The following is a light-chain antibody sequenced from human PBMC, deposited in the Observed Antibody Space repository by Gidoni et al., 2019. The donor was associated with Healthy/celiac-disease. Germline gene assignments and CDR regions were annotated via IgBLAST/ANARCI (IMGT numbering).Light chain of an antibody. CDR2: WAS. Sequence: DIVMTQSPDSLAVSLGERATINCKSSQSVLYSSNNKNYLAWYQQKPGQPPKLRIYWASTRESGVPDRFSGSGSGTDFTLTISSLQAEDVAVYYCQQYYSTPYTFXQXTKLXIK. J-gene: IGKJ2*01. V-gene: IGKV4-1*01. CDR1: QSVLYSSNNKNY. CDR3: QQYYSTPYT.